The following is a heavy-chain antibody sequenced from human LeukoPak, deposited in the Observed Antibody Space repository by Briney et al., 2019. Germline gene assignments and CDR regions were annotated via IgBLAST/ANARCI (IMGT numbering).Heavy chain of an antibody. CDR1: GFTFSIYA. CDR2: IYSGGST. J-gene: IGHJ4*02. V-gene: IGHV3-53*01. D-gene: IGHD4/OR15-4a*01. Sequence: GGSLRLSCAASGFTFSIYAMSWVRQAPGKGLEWVSFIYSGGSTHYSDSVKGRFTISRDNSKNTLYLQMNSLRAKDPAVYYCARRAGAYSHPYDYWGQGTLVTVSS. CDR3: ARRAGAYSHPYDY.